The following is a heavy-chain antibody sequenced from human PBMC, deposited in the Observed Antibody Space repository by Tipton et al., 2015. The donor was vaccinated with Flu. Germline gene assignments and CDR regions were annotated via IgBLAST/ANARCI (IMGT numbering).Heavy chain of an antibody. CDR2: IIPIFGTA. CDR1: GGTFSSYA. J-gene: IGHJ6*02. CDR3: ARDGNGVRGGIENCYYYYGIDV. V-gene: IGHV1-69*01. Sequence: QSGAEVKKPGSSVKVSCKASGGTFSSYAISWVRQAPGQGLEWMGGIIPIFGTANYAQKFQGRVTITADESTSTAYMELSSLRSEDTAVYYCARDGNGVRGGIENCYYYYGIDVWGQGTTVTVS. D-gene: IGHD3-10*01.